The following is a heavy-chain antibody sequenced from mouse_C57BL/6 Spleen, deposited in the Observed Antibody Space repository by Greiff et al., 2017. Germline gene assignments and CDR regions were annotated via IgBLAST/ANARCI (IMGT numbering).Heavy chain of an antibody. V-gene: IGHV1-64*01. Sequence: QVQLQQPGAELVKPGASVKLSCKASGYTFTSYWMHWVKQRPGQGLEWIGMIHPNSGSTNYNEKVKSKATLTVDKSSSTAYMQLSSLTSEYSAVYYCARDSSSYYAYWGQGTLVTVSA. CDR1: GYTFTSYW. CDR2: IHPNSGST. D-gene: IGHD1-1*01. CDR3: ARDSSSYYAY. J-gene: IGHJ3*01.